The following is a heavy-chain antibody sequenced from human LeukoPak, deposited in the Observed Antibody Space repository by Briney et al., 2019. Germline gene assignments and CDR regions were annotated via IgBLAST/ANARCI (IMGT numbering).Heavy chain of an antibody. D-gene: IGHD6-6*01. V-gene: IGHV3-30*03. J-gene: IGHJ4*02. CDR3: ARGGAARPDY. CDR1: GFTFSSYG. CDR2: ISYDGSNK. Sequence: QAGRSLRLSCAASGFTFSSYGMHWVRQAPGKGLEWVAVISYDGSNKYYADSVKGRFTISRDNSKNTLYLQMNSLRAEDTAVYYCARGGAARPDYWGQGTLVTVSS.